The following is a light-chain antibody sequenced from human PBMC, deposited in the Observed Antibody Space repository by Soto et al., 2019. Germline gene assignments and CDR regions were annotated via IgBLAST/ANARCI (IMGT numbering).Light chain of an antibody. CDR3: QQYGSSPPYT. CDR2: VAS. CDR1: QSVSSSY. Sequence: EIVLTQSPGTLSLSPGERATLSCRASQSVSSSYLAWYQQKPGQAPRLLIYVASSRATGIPDRFSGSGSGIDFTLTISRLEPEDFAVYYCQQYGSSPPYTFGQGTKLEIK. V-gene: IGKV3-20*01. J-gene: IGKJ2*01.